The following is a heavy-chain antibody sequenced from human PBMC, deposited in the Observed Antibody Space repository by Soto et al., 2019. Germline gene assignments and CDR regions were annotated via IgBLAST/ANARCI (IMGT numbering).Heavy chain of an antibody. CDR1: GGSISSGDYY. V-gene: IGHV4-30-4*01. Sequence: SETLSLTCTVSGGSISSGDYYWSWIRQPPGKGLEWIGYIYYSGSTYYNPSLKSRVTISVDTSKDQFSLKLSSVTAADTAVYYCARDDWRIAAVDYWGQGTLVTVSS. CDR3: ARDDWRIAAVDY. D-gene: IGHD6-25*01. J-gene: IGHJ4*02. CDR2: IYYSGST.